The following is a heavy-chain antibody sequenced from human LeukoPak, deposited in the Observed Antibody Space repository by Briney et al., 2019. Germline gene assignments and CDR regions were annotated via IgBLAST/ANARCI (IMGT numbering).Heavy chain of an antibody. Sequence: SETLSLTCTVSGGSISSGGYYWSWIRQHPGKGLEWIGYIYYSGSTYYNPSLKSRVTISVDTSKNQFSLKLSSVTAADTAVYYCARCAGDSSGPYYFDYWGQGTLVTVPS. CDR1: GGSISSGGYY. CDR3: ARCAGDSSGPYYFDY. CDR2: IYYSGST. V-gene: IGHV4-31*03. D-gene: IGHD3-22*01. J-gene: IGHJ4*02.